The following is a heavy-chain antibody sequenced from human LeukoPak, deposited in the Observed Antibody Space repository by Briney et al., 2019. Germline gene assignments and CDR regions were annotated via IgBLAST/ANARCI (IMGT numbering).Heavy chain of an antibody. CDR1: GYTFTGYY. J-gene: IGHJ6*02. V-gene: IGHV1-2*02. Sequence: ASVKVSCKASGYTFTGYYMHWERQAPGQGLEWMGWINPNSGGTNYAQKFQGRVTMTRDTSISTAYMELSRLRSDDTAVYYCARDAYDFWSGYYFPNYYYYGMDVWGQGTTVTVSS. D-gene: IGHD3-3*01. CDR2: INPNSGGT. CDR3: ARDAYDFWSGYYFPNYYYYGMDV.